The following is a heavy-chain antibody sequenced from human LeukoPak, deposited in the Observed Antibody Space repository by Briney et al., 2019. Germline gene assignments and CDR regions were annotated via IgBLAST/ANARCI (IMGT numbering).Heavy chain of an antibody. V-gene: IGHV1-46*01. CDR3: ARDSQHHYYDSSGYYSAPLPLEDY. CDR2: INPSGGST. CDR1: GYTFTSYY. Sequence: ASVKVSCKAFGYTFTSYYMHWVRQAPGQGLEWMGIINPSGGSTSYAQKFQGRVTMTRDTSTSTVYMELSSLRSEDTAVYYCARDSQHHYYDSSGYYSAPLPLEDYWGQGTLVTVSS. D-gene: IGHD3-22*01. J-gene: IGHJ4*02.